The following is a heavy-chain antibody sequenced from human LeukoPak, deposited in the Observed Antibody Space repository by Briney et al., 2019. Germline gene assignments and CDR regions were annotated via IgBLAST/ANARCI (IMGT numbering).Heavy chain of an antibody. CDR3: ARIPIAVAGRWYYFDY. J-gene: IGHJ4*02. CDR2: IVPIFGTA. V-gene: IGHV1-69*05. D-gene: IGHD6-19*01. Sequence: SVKVSCKASGGTFSSYAISWVRQAPGQGLEWMGRIVPIFGTANYAQKFQGRVTITTDESTSTAYMELSSLRSEDTAVYYCARIPIAVAGRWYYFDYWGQGTLVTVSS. CDR1: GGTFSSYA.